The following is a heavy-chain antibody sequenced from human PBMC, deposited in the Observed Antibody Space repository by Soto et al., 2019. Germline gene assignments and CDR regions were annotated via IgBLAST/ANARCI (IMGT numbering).Heavy chain of an antibody. Sequence: SQTLSLTCAISGDSDSSKSSAWNGIRQSPSRGLEWLGRTYYRSKWYNEYAVSVKSRITINPDTSKKQFSLQLNSVTPEDTAVYYCARTQSVFDYWGQGTLVTVSS. V-gene: IGHV6-1*01. CDR2: TYYRSKWYN. CDR3: ARTQSVFDY. J-gene: IGHJ4*02. CDR1: GDSDSSKSSA.